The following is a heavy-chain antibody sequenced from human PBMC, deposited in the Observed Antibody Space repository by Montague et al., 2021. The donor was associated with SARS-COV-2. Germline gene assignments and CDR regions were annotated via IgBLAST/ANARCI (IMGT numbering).Heavy chain of an antibody. D-gene: IGHD6-13*01. CDR2: TYFRSKWYN. CDR3: GRVFAPAGTFDF. CDR1: GDNVSTNNTT. Sequence: CAISGDNVSTNNTTWNWVRQSPSGDLEWLGRTYFRSKWYNDYAVSVESRITINPDTSKNQFSLQLKSVTPKDTAIYFCGRVFAPAGTFDFWGQGTLVTVSS. J-gene: IGHJ4*02. V-gene: IGHV6-1*01.